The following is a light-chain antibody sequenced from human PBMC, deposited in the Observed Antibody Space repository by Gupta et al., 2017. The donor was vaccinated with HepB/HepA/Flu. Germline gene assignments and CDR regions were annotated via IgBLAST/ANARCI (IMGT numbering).Light chain of an antibody. Sequence: SYELPQPPSVYVSPGQTASISCSGDKLGNKYTCWYQQKPDQSTVLVIYQDKKRPSGTPELFYGSNCDTTAHMXIXGTQAVXDAYYYCKESGSTTRVFGTGTKVTVL. J-gene: IGLJ1*01. V-gene: IGLV3-1*01. CDR1: KLGNKY. CDR3: KESGSTTRV. CDR2: QDK.